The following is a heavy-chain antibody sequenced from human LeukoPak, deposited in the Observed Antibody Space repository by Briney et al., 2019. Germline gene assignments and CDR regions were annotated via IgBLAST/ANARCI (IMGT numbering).Heavy chain of an antibody. Sequence: GGSLRLSCAASGFTFTDYTMHWVRQAPGKGLEWVSGISWNSGSIGYADSVKGRFTISRDNAKNTLYLQMNSLRADDTALYYCARGPYYYTSGDWGQGTLVTVSS. V-gene: IGHV3-9*01. CDR3: ARGPYYYTSGD. D-gene: IGHD3-10*01. J-gene: IGHJ4*02. CDR2: ISWNSGSI. CDR1: GFTFTDYT.